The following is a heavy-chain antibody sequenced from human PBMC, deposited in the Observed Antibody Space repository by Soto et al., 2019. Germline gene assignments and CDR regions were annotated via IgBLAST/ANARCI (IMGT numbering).Heavy chain of an antibody. CDR2: IIPIFGTA. J-gene: IGHJ6*02. D-gene: IGHD3-3*01. CDR3: ARYRYYDFWSGYSYYYYYGMDV. V-gene: IGHV1-69*13. CDR1: GGTFSSYA. Sequence: SVKVSCKASGGTFSSYAISWVRQAPGQGLEWMGGIIPIFGTANYAQKFQGRVTITADESTSTAYMELSSLRSEDTAVYYCARYRYYDFWSGYSYYYYYGMDVWGQGPTVTVSS.